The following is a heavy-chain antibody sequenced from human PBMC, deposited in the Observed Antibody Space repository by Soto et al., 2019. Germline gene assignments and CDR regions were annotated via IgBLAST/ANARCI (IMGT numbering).Heavy chain of an antibody. D-gene: IGHD6-13*01. J-gene: IGHJ5*02. CDR2: IYWDDDK. V-gene: IGHV2-5*02. CDR3: AHSTQRGLWQQLGGGGNWFDP. CDR1: GFSLSTSGVG. Sequence: QITLKESGPTLVKPTQTLTLTCTFSGFSLSTSGVGVGWIRQPPGKALEWLALIYWDDDKRYNPSLKSRLTITKDTSKNQVVLTMTNMDPVDTATYYCAHSTQRGLWQQLGGGGNWFDPWGQGTLVTVSS.